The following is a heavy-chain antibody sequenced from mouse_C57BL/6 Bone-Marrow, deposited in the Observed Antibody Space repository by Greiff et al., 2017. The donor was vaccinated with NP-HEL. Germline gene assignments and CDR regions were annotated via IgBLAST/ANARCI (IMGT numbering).Heavy chain of an antibody. J-gene: IGHJ2*01. CDR2: IYPRSGNT. D-gene: IGHD1-1*01. CDR1: GYTFTSYG. V-gene: IGHV1-81*01. CDR3: ARGLLRNYFDY. Sequence: VQLQQSGAELARPGASVKLSCKASGYTFTSYGISWVKQRTGQGLEWIGEIYPRSGNTYYNEKFKGKATLTADKSYSTAYMELRSLTSEDSAVYFCARGLLRNYFDYWGQGTTLTVSS.